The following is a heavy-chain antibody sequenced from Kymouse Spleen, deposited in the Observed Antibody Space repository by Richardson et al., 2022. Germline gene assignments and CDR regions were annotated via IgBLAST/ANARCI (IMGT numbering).Heavy chain of an antibody. J-gene: IGHJ6*02. V-gene: IGHV4-39*01. CDR3: ATYSSSWYVYYYYYGMDV. CDR1: GGSISSSSYY. D-gene: IGHD6-13*01. Sequence: QLQLQESGPGLVKPSETLSLTCTVSGGSISSSSYYWGWIRQPPGKGLEWIGSIYYSGSTYYNPSLKSRVTISVDTSKNQFSLKLSSVTAADTAVYYCATYSSSWYVYYYYYGMDVWGQGTTVTVSS. CDR2: IYYSGST.